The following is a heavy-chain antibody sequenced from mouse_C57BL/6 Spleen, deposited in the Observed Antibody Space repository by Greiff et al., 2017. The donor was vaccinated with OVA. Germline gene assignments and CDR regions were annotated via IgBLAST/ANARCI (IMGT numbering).Heavy chain of an antibody. CDR3: ASPFTTVVAREDYYAMDY. CDR2: IYIGNGYT. D-gene: IGHD1-1*01. CDR1: GYTFTSYG. V-gene: IGHV1-58*01. J-gene: IGHJ4*01. Sequence: EVKLVESGAELVRPGSSVKMSCKTSGYTFTSYGINWVKQRPGQGLEWIGYIYIGNGYTEYNEKFKGKATLTSDTSSSTAYMQLSSLTSEDSAIYFCASPFTTVVAREDYYAMDYWGQGTSVTVSS.